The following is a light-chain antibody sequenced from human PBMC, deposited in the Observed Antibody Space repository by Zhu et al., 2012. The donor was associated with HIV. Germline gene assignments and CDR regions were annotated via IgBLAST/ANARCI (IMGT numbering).Light chain of an antibody. CDR3: QQRSNWLT. V-gene: IGKV3-11*02. CDR1: QSIRSY. J-gene: IGKJ4*01. CDR2: DAS. Sequence: EIVLTQSPGTLSLSPGDRATLSCRASQSIRSYLAWYQQKPGQAPRLLIYDASNRATGIPARFSGSGSGRDFTLTISSLEPEDFAVYYCQQRSNWLTFGGGTTVEIK.